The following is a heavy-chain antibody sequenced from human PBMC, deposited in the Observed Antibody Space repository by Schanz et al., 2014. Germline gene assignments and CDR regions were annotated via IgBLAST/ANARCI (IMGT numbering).Heavy chain of an antibody. CDR2: IKQDGSEK. Sequence: PGGSLRLSCAASGFIFSNSWMSWVRQAPGKGLEWVANIKQDGSEKYYVDSVKGRFTISRDNAKNSLYLLLNSLRAEDTAVYYCARDQYYFGSGNPFDIWGQGTMVTVSS. D-gene: IGHD3-10*01. J-gene: IGHJ3*02. V-gene: IGHV3-7*01. CDR3: ARDQYYFGSGNPFDI. CDR1: GFIFSNSW.